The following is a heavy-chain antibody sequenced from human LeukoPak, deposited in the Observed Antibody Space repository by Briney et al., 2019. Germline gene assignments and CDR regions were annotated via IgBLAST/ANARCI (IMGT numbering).Heavy chain of an antibody. J-gene: IGHJ6*02. CDR3: ARDVGDDFWSGYPDYGMDV. V-gene: IGHV1-69*13. D-gene: IGHD3-3*01. CDR2: IIPIFGTA. Sequence: ASVKVSCKASGYTFTSYYMHWVRQAPGQGLEWMGGIIPIFGTANYAQKFQGRVTITADESTSTAYMELSSLRSEDTAVYYCARDVGDDFWSGYPDYGMDVWGQGTTVTVSS. CDR1: GYTFTSYY.